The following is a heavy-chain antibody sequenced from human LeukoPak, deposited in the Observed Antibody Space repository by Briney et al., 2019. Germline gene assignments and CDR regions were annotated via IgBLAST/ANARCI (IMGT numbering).Heavy chain of an antibody. CDR1: GFTFSSYT. CDR3: ARGALTGVTTYFDY. CDR2: ISYDRSNK. Sequence: GGSLRLSCAASGFTFSSYTIHWVRQAPGKGLEWVALISYDRSNKYYADSVKGRFTISRDNSKNTLYLRMNSLRAKDTAVYYCARGALTGVTTYFDYWGQGTLVTVSS. V-gene: IGHV3-30-3*01. J-gene: IGHJ4*02. D-gene: IGHD3-3*01.